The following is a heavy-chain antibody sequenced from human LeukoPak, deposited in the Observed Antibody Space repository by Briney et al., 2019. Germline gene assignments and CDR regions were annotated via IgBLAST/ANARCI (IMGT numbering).Heavy chain of an antibody. V-gene: IGHV4-59*01. Sequence: KASETLSLTCIVSGGSISTYYWSWIRQPPGKGLEWIGYIYYSGSTNYNPSLKSRVTISVDTSKNQFSLKLSSVTAADTALYYCARSSTYYYDSSAYPGYWGQGTLVTVSS. CDR2: IYYSGST. J-gene: IGHJ4*02. CDR1: GGSISTYY. CDR3: ARSSTYYYDSSAYPGY. D-gene: IGHD3-22*01.